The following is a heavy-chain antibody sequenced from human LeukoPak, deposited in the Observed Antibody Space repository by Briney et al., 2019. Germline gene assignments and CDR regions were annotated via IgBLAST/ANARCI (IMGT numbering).Heavy chain of an antibody. CDR3: ARVPITHFGESLYYYMDV. Sequence: SVKVSCKATGGTLNSFAVSWVRQAPGQGLEWMGGIVPMFGYANYAQNFQGSVTISTDESTNTAYMELRSLRSEDTAVYYCARVPITHFGESLYYYMDVWGEGTPVTVSS. CDR2: IVPMFGYA. J-gene: IGHJ6*03. D-gene: IGHD3-10*02. CDR1: GGTLNSFA. V-gene: IGHV1-69*05.